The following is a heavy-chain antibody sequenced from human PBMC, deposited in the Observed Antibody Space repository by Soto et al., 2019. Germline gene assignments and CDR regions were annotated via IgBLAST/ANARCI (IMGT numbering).Heavy chain of an antibody. Sequence: VKVSCKASGGTFSSYAISWVRQAPGQGLEWKGGIIPIFGTANYAQKFQGRVTITADESTSTAYMELSSLRSEDTAVYYCARDLVPAAMIYYYYYGMDVWGQGTTVTVSS. CDR1: GGTFSSYA. J-gene: IGHJ6*02. V-gene: IGHV1-69*01. CDR2: IIPIFGTA. D-gene: IGHD2-2*01. CDR3: ARDLVPAAMIYYYYYGMDV.